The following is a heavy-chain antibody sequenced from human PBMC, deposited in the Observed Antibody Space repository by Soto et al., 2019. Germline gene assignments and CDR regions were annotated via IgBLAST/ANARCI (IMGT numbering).Heavy chain of an antibody. V-gene: IGHV3-11*01. CDR2: ISSSGDII. J-gene: IGHJ6*02. CDR3: ARDTAAAGSHYFYGMDV. Sequence: SLRLSCAASGFTFSDYYMSWIRQAPGKGLEWISYISSSGDIIYYADSVKGRFTISRDNAKNSLYLQMNSLRSDDTAVYYCARDTAAAGSHYFYGMDVWGQGTTVTVSS. D-gene: IGHD6-13*01. CDR1: GFTFSDYY.